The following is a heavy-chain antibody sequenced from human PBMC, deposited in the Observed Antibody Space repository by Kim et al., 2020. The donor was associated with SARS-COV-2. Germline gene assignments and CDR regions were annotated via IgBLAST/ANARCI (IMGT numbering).Heavy chain of an antibody. D-gene: IGHD3-10*01. Sequence: YPPSLKRRVTLSVDTSKNQCSLDVSSVTAADTALYYCARTSGSGSRYFDYWGQGALVTVSS. J-gene: IGHJ4*02. V-gene: IGHV4-59*01. CDR3: ARTSGSGSRYFDY.